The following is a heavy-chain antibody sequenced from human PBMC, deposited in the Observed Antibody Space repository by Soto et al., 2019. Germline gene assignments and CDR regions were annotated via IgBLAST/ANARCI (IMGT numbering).Heavy chain of an antibody. D-gene: IGHD3-3*01. J-gene: IGHJ4*02. V-gene: IGHV2-26*01. CDR2: IFSNDEK. CDR3: ARGLRFLETKGPQYYFDY. CDR1: GFSLSNARMG. Sequence: SGPTLVNPTETLTLTCTVSGFSLSNARMGVSWIRQPPGKALEWLAHIFSNDEKSYSTSLKSRLTISKDTSKSQVVLTMTNMDPVDTATYYCARGLRFLETKGPQYYFDYWGQGTLVTVSS.